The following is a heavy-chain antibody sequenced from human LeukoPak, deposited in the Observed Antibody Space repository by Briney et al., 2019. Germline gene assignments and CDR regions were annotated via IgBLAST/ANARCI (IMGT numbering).Heavy chain of an antibody. V-gene: IGHV1-46*01. CDR3: ARHAGDYGEDAYYYYYMDV. J-gene: IGHJ6*03. CDR1: GYTFTSYY. CDR2: INPSGGST. Sequence: ASVKVSCKASGYTFTSYYMHWVRQAPGQGLEWMGIINPSGGSTSYAQKFQGRVTMTRDMSTSTVYMELSSLRSEDTAMYYCARHAGDYGEDAYYYYYMDVWGKGTTVTISS. D-gene: IGHD4-17*01.